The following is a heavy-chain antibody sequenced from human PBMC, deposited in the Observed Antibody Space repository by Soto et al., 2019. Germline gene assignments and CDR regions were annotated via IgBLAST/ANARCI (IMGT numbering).Heavy chain of an antibody. V-gene: IGHV4-39*01. CDR2: IYYIGST. CDR1: SGSISSSSYY. D-gene: IGHD3-22*01. CDR3: ADSSGYYWYFDV. J-gene: IGHJ2*01. Sequence: LSLTGTVASGSISSSSYYWGSILQPQGKGRELIWSIYYIGSTYYNPSLKSRVTISVDTSKNQFSLKLSSVTAADTAVYYCADSSGYYWYFDVWARGTLVTVSS.